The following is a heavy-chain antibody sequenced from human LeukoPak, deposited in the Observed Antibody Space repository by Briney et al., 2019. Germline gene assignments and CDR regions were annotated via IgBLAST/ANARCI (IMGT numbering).Heavy chain of an antibody. CDR1: GYSFTSYW. Sequence: GESLQISCQGSGYSFTSYWIGWVRQMPGKGLEWMGIIYPGDSDTRYSPSFQGQVTISADKSISTAYLQWSSLKASDTAMYYCARQESYYDSSGYYYYEFDYWGQGTLVTVSS. D-gene: IGHD3-22*01. CDR2: IYPGDSDT. J-gene: IGHJ4*02. CDR3: ARQESYYDSSGYYYYEFDY. V-gene: IGHV5-51*01.